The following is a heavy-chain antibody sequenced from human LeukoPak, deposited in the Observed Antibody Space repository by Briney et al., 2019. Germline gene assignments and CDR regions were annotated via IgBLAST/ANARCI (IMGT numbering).Heavy chain of an antibody. J-gene: IGHJ6*02. CDR3: ARVVVVPAAGTHYYYYYGMDV. Sequence: PGRSLRLSCAASGFTFSSYWMSWVRQAPGKGLEWVANIKQDGSEKYYVDSVKGRFTISRDNAKNSLYLQMNSLRAEDTAVYYCARVVVVPAAGTHYYYYYGMDVWGQGTTVTVSS. CDR2: IKQDGSEK. V-gene: IGHV3-7*04. CDR1: GFTFSSYW. D-gene: IGHD2-2*01.